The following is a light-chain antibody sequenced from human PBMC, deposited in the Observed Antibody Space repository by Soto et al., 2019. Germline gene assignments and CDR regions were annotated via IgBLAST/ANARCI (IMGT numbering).Light chain of an antibody. J-gene: IGLJ2*01. CDR3: CSYAGSSTVV. CDR2: EGS. Sequence: QSALTQPASVSGSPGQSITISCTGTSSDVGSYNLVSWYQQHPGKAPKLMSYEGSKRPSGVSDRFSGSKSGNTASLTISGLQAEDEADYYGCSYAGSSTVVFGGGTKVTVL. CDR1: SSDVGSYNL. V-gene: IGLV2-23*01.